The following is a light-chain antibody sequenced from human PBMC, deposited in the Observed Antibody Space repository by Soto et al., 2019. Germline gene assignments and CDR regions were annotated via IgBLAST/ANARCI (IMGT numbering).Light chain of an antibody. J-gene: IGKJ5*01. CDR1: QSVSSN. V-gene: IGKV3-11*01. Sequence: EIVFTQSPATLSLSPGARATLSCRARQSVSSNLACYQQKPGQAPRLLLYGASTRATGIPARFSGSGSGTDFILPISSLEPEDVSVYYCQQRSQWPPMTFGQGTRLEIK. CDR3: QQRSQWPPMT. CDR2: GAS.